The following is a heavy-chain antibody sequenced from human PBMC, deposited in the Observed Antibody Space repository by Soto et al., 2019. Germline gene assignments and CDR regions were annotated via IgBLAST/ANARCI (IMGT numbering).Heavy chain of an antibody. Sequence: GASVKVSCKASGGTFSSYAISWVRQAPGQGLEWMGGIIPIFGTANYAQKFQGRVTITADKSTSTAYMELSSLRSEDTAVYYCARGYCSGGSCEPRFDYWGQGTLVTVSS. D-gene: IGHD2-15*01. CDR2: IIPIFGTA. J-gene: IGHJ4*02. CDR3: ARGYCSGGSCEPRFDY. V-gene: IGHV1-69*06. CDR1: GGTFSSYA.